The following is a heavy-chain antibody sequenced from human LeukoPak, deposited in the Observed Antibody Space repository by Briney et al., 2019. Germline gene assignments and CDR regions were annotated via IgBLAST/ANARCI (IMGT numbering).Heavy chain of an antibody. CDR3: ARDDSSGYHFDY. D-gene: IGHD3-22*01. CDR2: IYYSGST. CDR1: GGSFRGCY. V-gene: IGHV4-59*01. Sequence: SETLSLTCAVYGGSFRGCYWSWIRQPPGKGLEWIGYIYYSGSTNYNPSLKSRVTISVDTSKNQFSLKLSSVTAADTAVYYCARDDSSGYHFDYWGQGTLVTVSS. J-gene: IGHJ4*02.